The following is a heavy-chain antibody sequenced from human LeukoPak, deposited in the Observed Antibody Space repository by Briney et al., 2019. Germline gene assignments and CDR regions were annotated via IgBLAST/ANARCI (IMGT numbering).Heavy chain of an antibody. CDR1: GFTFTSYA. V-gene: IGHV3-23*01. Sequence: GGSLRLSCAASGFTFTSYAMSWVRQAPGKGLEWVSAISGSGGSTYYADSVRGRFTISRDSAKNTLYLQMNSLSTEDTAMYYCARSIVVVTYLAYWGQGTLVTVSS. CDR3: ARSIVVVTYLAY. D-gene: IGHD2-21*02. J-gene: IGHJ4*02. CDR2: ISGSGGST.